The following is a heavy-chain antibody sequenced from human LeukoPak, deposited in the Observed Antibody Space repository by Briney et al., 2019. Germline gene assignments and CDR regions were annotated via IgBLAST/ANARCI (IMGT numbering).Heavy chain of an antibody. CDR1: GFTFTSSA. CDR2: IVVGSGNT. J-gene: IGHJ4*02. D-gene: IGHD5-18*01. CDR3: ARAGIQLWTPFDY. Sequence: SVKVSCKASGFTFTSSAVQWVRQARGQRLEWIGWIVVGSGNTNYAQKFQERVTITRDMSTSTAYMELSSLRSEDTAVYYCARAGIQLWTPFDYWGQGTLVTVSS. V-gene: IGHV1-58*01.